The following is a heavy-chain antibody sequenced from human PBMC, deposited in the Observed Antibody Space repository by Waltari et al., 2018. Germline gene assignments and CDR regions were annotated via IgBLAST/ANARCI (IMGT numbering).Heavy chain of an antibody. CDR2: ISGSGGST. CDR1: GFTFSSYA. V-gene: IGHV3-23*04. CDR3: AKGYGSGSYFDY. Sequence: EVQLVESGGGLVQPGGSLRLSCAASGFTFSSYAMSCVRQAPGKGLEGGSAISGSGGSTYYADSVNGRFTISSDNSKNTLYLQMNSLRAEDTAVYYCAKGYGSGSYFDYWGQGTLVTVSS. D-gene: IGHD3-10*01. J-gene: IGHJ4*02.